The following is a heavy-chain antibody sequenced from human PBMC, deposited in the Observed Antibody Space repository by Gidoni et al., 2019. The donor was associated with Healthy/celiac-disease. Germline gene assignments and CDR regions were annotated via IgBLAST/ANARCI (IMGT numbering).Heavy chain of an antibody. CDR2: ISSSSSTI. V-gene: IGHV3-48*01. J-gene: IGHJ3*02. CDR3: ARDPIQLWPMVHGDAFDI. D-gene: IGHD5-18*01. Sequence: EVQLVESGGGLVQPGGSLSLSCAASGFTFRSYSMNWVRQAPGKGLELVSYISSSSSTIYYADSVKGRFTISRDNAKNSLYLQMNSLRAEDTAVYYCARDPIQLWPMVHGDAFDIWGQGTMVTVSS. CDR1: GFTFRSYS.